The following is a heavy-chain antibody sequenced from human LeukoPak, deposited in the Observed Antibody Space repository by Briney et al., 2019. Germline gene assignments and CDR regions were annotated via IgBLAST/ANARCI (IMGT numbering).Heavy chain of an antibody. V-gene: IGHV3-48*03. D-gene: IGHD7-27*01. CDR2: ISSSGSTI. CDR1: GFTFSSYE. CDR3: ASAFRGVLGY. J-gene: IGHJ4*02. Sequence: EGSLRLSCAASGFTFSSYEMNWVRQAPGKGLEWVSYISSSGSTIYYADSVKGRFTISRDNAKNSLYLQMNSLRAEDTAVYYCASAFRGVLGYWGQGTLVTVSS.